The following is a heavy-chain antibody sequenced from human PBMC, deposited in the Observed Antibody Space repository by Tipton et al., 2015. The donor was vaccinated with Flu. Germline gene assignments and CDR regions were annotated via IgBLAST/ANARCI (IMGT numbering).Heavy chain of an antibody. CDR3: ARREYSNYVSEPKNWFDT. Sequence: TLSLTCSVSGDSMGSRYYWGWIRQAPGKGLEWIANIHRAGNTYYNPSLKSRVTLSVDTSNNQFSLKLSSVTAADTAVYYCARREYSNYVSEPKNWFDTWGQGTLVTVSS. D-gene: IGHD4-11*01. J-gene: IGHJ5*02. V-gene: IGHV4-38-2*01. CDR1: GDSMGSRYY. CDR2: IHRAGNT.